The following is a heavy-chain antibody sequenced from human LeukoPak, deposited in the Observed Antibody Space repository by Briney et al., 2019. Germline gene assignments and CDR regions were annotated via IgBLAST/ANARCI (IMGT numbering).Heavy chain of an antibody. CDR3: ARGGYYDSSGYFDY. V-gene: IGHV1-69*05. D-gene: IGHD3-22*01. CDR2: IIPIFGTA. J-gene: IGHJ4*02. Sequence: GSSVKVSCKASGGTFSSYAISWVRQAPGQGLEWIGGIIPIFGTANYAQKFQGRVTITTDESTSTAYMELSSLRSEDTAVYYCARGGYYDSSGYFDYWGQGTLATVSS. CDR1: GGTFSSYA.